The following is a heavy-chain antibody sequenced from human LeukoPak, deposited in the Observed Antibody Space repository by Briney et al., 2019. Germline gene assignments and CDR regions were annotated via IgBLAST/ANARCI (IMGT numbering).Heavy chain of an antibody. CDR2: ISSSGSTI. J-gene: IGHJ3*02. V-gene: IGHV3-48*02. CDR3: ARGPWDI. CDR1: GFTFSSDS. Sequence: GGSLRLSCAASGFTFSSDSMNWVRQAPGKGLEWDSYISSSGSTIIYADSVKGRFTISRDNAKNSLYLQMNSLRDEDTAVYYCARGPWDIWGQGTMVTVSS.